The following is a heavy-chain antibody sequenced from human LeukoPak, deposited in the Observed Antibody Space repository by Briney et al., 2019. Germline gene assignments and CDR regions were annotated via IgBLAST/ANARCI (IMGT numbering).Heavy chain of an antibody. Sequence: PSETLSLTCAVDGGSFSGYYWSWIRQPPGKGLEWIGEINHSGSTNYNPSLKSRVTISVDTSKNQFSLKLSSVTAADTAVYYCARGGYCSSTSCYHLFDPWGQGTLVTVSS. CDR3: ARGGYCSSTSCYHLFDP. J-gene: IGHJ5*02. CDR1: GGSFSGYY. CDR2: INHSGST. V-gene: IGHV4-34*01. D-gene: IGHD2-2*01.